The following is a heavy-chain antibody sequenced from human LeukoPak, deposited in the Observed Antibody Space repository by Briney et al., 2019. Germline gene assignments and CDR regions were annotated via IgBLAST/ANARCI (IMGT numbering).Heavy chain of an antibody. CDR2: IQYDGSYQ. V-gene: IGHV3-30*02. Sequence: GGSLRLSCAASGFTFSNFGMHWVRQAPGKGLEWVAFIQYDGSYQHYADSVKGRFTISRDNSKDTLYLQMNSLRAEDTAVYYCARRAGDYSHPYDYWGQGTLVTVSS. CDR1: GFTFSNFG. CDR3: ARRAGDYSHPYDY. J-gene: IGHJ4*02. D-gene: IGHD3-22*01.